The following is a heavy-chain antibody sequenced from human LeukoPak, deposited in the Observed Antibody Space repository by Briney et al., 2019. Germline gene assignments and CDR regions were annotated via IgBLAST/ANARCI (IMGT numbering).Heavy chain of an antibody. D-gene: IGHD1-7*01. CDR3: TTDPPARYNWNYDY. Sequence: PGGSLRLSCAASGFTFSNAWMSWVRQAPGKGLEWVGRIKSKTDGGTTDYAAPVKGRFTISRDDSKDTLYLQMNSLKTEDTAVYYCTTDPPARYNWNYDYWGQGTLVTVSS. CDR1: GFTFSNAW. V-gene: IGHV3-15*01. J-gene: IGHJ4*02. CDR2: IKSKTDGGTT.